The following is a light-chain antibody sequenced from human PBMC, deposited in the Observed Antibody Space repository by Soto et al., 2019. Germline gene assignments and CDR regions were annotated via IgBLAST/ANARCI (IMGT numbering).Light chain of an antibody. J-gene: IGKJ1*01. Sequence: EIVLTQSPGTLSLSPGERATLSCRASQSVSSTSFAWYQLRPGQAPRLLIHDTSARAGGIPARFSGSGSGTEFTLTINRLQPDDFATYYCQQYSTYPCTFGQGTKVDI. CDR1: QSVSSTS. CDR3: QQYSTYPCT. CDR2: DTS. V-gene: IGKV3-20*01.